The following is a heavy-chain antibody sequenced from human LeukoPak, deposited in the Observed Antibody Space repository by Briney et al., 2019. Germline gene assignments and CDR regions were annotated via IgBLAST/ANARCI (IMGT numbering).Heavy chain of an antibody. CDR2: ICGSGGST. CDR3: AKDRSITMSEVGAGIDY. D-gene: IGHD3-3*01. Sequence: GGSLRLSCADSGFTFSSYAMSWVRQAPGKGLEWVSAICGSGGSTYYADSVKGRFTISRDTSKNTLYLQMNSVRAEDTAVYYCAKDRSITMSEVGAGIDYWGQGTLVTVSS. J-gene: IGHJ4*02. CDR1: GFTFSSYA. V-gene: IGHV3-23*01.